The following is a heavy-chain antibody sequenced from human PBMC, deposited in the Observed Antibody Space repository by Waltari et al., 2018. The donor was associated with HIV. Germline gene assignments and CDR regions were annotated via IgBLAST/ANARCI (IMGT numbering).Heavy chain of an antibody. Sequence: QVKLVRPGAEVQKPGASVTVSCKASEYTFTSYALQWVRQAPGQRLEWMGWINAGNGNTKYSQKFQGRVTITRDTSASTAYMELSSLRSEDTAVYYCARDYLPHTVPVRWYNWFDPWGQGTLVTVSS. D-gene: IGHD3-10*01. V-gene: IGHV1-3*01. CDR3: ARDYLPHTVPVRWYNWFDP. CDR1: EYTFTSYA. J-gene: IGHJ5*02. CDR2: INAGNGNT.